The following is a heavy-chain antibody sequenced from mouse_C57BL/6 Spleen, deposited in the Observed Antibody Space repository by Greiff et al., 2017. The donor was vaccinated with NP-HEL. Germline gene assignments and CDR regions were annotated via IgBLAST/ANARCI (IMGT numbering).Heavy chain of an antibody. J-gene: IGHJ1*03. CDR3: TRGYDSTFDV. CDR1: GYTFTDYE. Sequence: QVQLQQSGAELVRPGASVTLSCKASGYTFTDYEMHWVKQTPVHGLEWIGAIDPETGGTAYNQKFKGKAILTADTSSSTAYMELRSLTSEDAAVYYCTRGYDSTFDVWGTGTTVTVSS. CDR2: IDPETGGT. D-gene: IGHD1-2*01. V-gene: IGHV1-15*01.